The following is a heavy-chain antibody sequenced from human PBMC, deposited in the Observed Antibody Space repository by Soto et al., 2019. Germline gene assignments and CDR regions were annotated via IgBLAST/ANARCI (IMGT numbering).Heavy chain of an antibody. CDR1: GFTYSRYS. Sequence: GGSLRLSCAASGFTYSRYSMNWVRQAPGKGLEWVSSISSSSNYIYYADSMKGRFTISRDNAKNSLYLQMNSLRAEDTAVYYCAAEPDEFLAIFDYWGQGTLVTVSS. D-gene: IGHD3-10*01. CDR3: AAEPDEFLAIFDY. CDR2: ISSSSNYI. J-gene: IGHJ4*02. V-gene: IGHV3-21*01.